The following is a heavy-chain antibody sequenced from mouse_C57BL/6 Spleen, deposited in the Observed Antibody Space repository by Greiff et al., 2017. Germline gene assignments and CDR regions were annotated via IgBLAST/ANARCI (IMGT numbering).Heavy chain of an antibody. CDR1: GYTFTSYW. CDR2: IYPGNSDT. V-gene: IGHV1-5*01. J-gene: IGHJ2*01. Sequence: EVQLQESGTVLARPGASVKMSCKTSGYTFTSYWMHWVKQRPGQGLEWIGAIYPGNSDTSYNQKFKGKATLTAVTSASTAYMELSSLTNEDSAVYYCTRKGADYWGQGTTLTVSS. CDR3: TRKGADY.